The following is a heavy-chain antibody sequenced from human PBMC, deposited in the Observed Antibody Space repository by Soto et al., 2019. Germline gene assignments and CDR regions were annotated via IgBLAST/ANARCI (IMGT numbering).Heavy chain of an antibody. CDR1: GYSFTSYW. CDR3: ALTGGFAPVYGFDV. D-gene: IGHD3-16*01. CDR2: IYLGDSDT. Sequence: GESLKISCQGSGYSFTSYWIGWVRQRPGKGLEWMGIIYLGDSDTRYSPSFEGQVTLSADRSTSTVFLEWSFLKTSDTAMYFCALTGGFAPVYGFDVWGQGTSVTVSS. V-gene: IGHV5-51*01. J-gene: IGHJ6*02.